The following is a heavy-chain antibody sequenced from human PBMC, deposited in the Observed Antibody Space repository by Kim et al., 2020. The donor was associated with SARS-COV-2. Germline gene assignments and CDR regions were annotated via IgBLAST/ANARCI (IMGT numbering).Heavy chain of an antibody. J-gene: IGHJ4*02. CDR2: INADNGYT. CDR3: ARIGYCSGGRCSDPSGHYFDY. V-gene: IGHV1-3*01. CDR1: GYTFTSYA. Sequence: ASVKVSCKASGYTFTSYAVHWVRQAPGQRLEWMGWINADNGYTKYSQKFQGRVTITRDTSASTAYMELSSLRSEDTAVYYCARIGYCSGGRCSDPSGHYFDYWGQGTLVTVSS. D-gene: IGHD2-15*01.